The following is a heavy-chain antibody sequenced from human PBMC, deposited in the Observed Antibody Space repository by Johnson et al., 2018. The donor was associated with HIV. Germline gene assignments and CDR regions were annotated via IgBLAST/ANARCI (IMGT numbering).Heavy chain of an antibody. Sequence: QVQLVESGGGLVQPGGSLRLSCAASGFTFTSHWMHWVRQGPVKGLEWVGVIWFDGSNKYYGDSVKGRFTISRDNSKNTLHLQMNSLRSEDTAVYYCAREGNQLLGGDAFDIWGQGTMVTVSS. D-gene: IGHD2-2*01. CDR1: GFTFTSHW. CDR3: AREGNQLLGGDAFDI. CDR2: IWFDGSNK. J-gene: IGHJ3*02. V-gene: IGHV3-33*01.